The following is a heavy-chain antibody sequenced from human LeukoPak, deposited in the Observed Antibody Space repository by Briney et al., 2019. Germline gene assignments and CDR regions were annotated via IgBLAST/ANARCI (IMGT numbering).Heavy chain of an antibody. CDR2: IQYDGSNK. V-gene: IGHV3-30*02. CDR1: GFTFSSYG. Sequence: GGSLRLSCAASGFTFSSYGMHWVRQAPGKGLEWVAFIQYDGSNKYYVDSVKGRFTISRDNAKNTLYLQMNSLRAEDTAVYYCATGSSSGWYGRFDYWGQGTLVSVSS. D-gene: IGHD6-19*01. J-gene: IGHJ4*02. CDR3: ATGSSSGWYGRFDY.